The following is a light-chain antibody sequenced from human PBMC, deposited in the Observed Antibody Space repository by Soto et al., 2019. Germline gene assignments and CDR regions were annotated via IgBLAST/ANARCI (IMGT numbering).Light chain of an antibody. CDR1: QSVRSER. CDR3: LQHNSYPPT. Sequence: EIVLTQSPDTLSLSPGERATLSCRASQSVRSERLAWYQQKRGQAPTLLIFDASSRASGTPERFSGSGSGTEFTLTISSLQPEDFATYYCLQHNSYPPTFGQGTKGDI. J-gene: IGKJ1*01. CDR2: DAS. V-gene: IGKV3-20*01.